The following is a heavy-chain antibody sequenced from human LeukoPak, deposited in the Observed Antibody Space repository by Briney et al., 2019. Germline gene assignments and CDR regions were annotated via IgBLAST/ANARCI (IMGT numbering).Heavy chain of an antibody. J-gene: IGHJ5*02. CDR1: GFTFSSYA. Sequence: GGSLRLSCAASGFTFSSYAMSWVRQAPGKGLEWVSAISGTGGRTYADSVKGRFTISRDNSKNTLYLQMNSLRAEDTAVYYCARDPGSSSPWGQGTLVTVSS. CDR3: ARDPGSSSP. CDR2: ISGTGGRT. V-gene: IGHV3-23*01. D-gene: IGHD6-13*01.